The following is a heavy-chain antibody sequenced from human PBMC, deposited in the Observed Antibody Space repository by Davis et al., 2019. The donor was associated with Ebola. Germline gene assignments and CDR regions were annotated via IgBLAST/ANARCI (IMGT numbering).Heavy chain of an antibody. CDR2: ISSSSSTI. CDR3: ARAVNIVATTYYYYGMDV. J-gene: IGHJ6*02. Sequence: GGSLRLSCAASGFSFTSYSINWVRQAPGKGLEWVSYISSSSSTIYYADSVKGRFTISRDNAKNSLYLQMNSLRDEDTAVYYCARAVNIVATTYYYYGMDVWGQGTTVTVSS. V-gene: IGHV3-48*02. D-gene: IGHD5-12*01. CDR1: GFSFTSYS.